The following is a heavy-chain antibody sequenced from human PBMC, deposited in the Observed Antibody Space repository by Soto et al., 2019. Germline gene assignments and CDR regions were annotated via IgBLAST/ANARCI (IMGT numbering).Heavy chain of an antibody. Sequence: QVQLVQSGAEVKKPGSSVKVSCKASGGTFSSYAISWVLQAPGQGLEWMVGIIPIFGTANYAQKFQGRLTITADESRRTAYMELSSLRSEDTAVYYCARDRDIVLVPAAPIYYYYGMDVWGQGTTVTVSS. V-gene: IGHV1-69*12. CDR2: IIPIFGTA. CDR1: GGTFSSYA. CDR3: ARDRDIVLVPAAPIYYYYGMDV. D-gene: IGHD2-2*01. J-gene: IGHJ6*02.